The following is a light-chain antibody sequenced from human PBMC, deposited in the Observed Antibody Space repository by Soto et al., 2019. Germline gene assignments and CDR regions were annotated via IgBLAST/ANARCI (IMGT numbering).Light chain of an antibody. Sequence: QSALTQPPSASGSPGQSVTISCTGTTSDVGGYNYVSWYHHHPGKTPKLMIYEVTKRPAGVPDRFSGSKSANTASLSVSGLQAEDGGDYYCSSYAGTDNLYVFGTGTEPTLL. J-gene: IGLJ1*01. CDR1: TSDVGGYNY. CDR3: SSYAGTDNLYV. CDR2: EVT. V-gene: IGLV2-8*01.